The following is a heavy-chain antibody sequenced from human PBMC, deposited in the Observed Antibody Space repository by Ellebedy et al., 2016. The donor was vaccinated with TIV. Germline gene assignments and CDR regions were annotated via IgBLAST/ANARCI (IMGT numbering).Heavy chain of an antibody. D-gene: IGHD1-26*01. CDR3: ARAYSGSYSILYYFDY. CDR1: GGSFSSSSYY. CDR2: VYYSGST. Sequence: SETLSLTCTVSGGSFSSSSYYWGWIRQPPGKGLEWIGSVYYSGSTYYKPSLKSRITISIDTSKNQFSLKLNSVTAADTAVYYCARAYSGSYSILYYFDYWGQGTQVAVSS. J-gene: IGHJ4*02. V-gene: IGHV4-39*07.